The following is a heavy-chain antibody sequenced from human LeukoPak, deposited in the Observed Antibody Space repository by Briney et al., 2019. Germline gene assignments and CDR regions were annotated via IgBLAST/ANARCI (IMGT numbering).Heavy chain of an antibody. V-gene: IGHV4-4*02. Sequence: SETLSLTCTVSGDSISRSYWWTWVRPPPGKGLEWIGEISLSGSINYNSSLKSRVTISLDKSSNQFSLKVNSLTAADTAVYYCASRWVLTGEPYWGQGTLVTVSA. D-gene: IGHD7-27*01. CDR3: ASRWVLTGEPY. CDR1: GDSISRSYW. CDR2: ISLSGSI. J-gene: IGHJ4*02.